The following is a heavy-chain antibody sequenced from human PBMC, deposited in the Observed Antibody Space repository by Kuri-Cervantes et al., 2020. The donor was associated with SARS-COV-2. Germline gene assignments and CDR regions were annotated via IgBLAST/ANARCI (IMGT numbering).Heavy chain of an antibody. D-gene: IGHD6-19*01. CDR2: RGR. Sequence: GGSLRLSCAASGFTANTNYMIWVRQAPGKGLEWVSLRGRHADSVKGRFAISRDNAKNSLYLQMNSLRAEDTAVYYCARAGSSGWYWFDPWGQGTLVTVSS. CDR1: GFTANTNY. J-gene: IGHJ5*02. CDR3: ARAGSSGWYWFDP. V-gene: IGHV3-69-1*01.